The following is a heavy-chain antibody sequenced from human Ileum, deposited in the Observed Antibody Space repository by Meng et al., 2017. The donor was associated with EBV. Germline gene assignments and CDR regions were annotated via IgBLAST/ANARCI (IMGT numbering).Heavy chain of an antibody. V-gene: IGHV4-4*02. J-gene: IGHJ5*02. D-gene: IGHD3-22*01. CDR1: GGSIISSKW. CDR3: ARLDSSGYYFGGWFDP. Sequence: QGQVQESGPRLVKPSGTVSLTCAVSGGSIISSKWWSWVRQSPGTGLEWIGEIYHHGTTNYNPSLKSRVTISVDTSKNKFFLNLTSQTAADTAVYYCARLDSSGYYFGGWFDPWGQGILVTVSS. CDR2: IYHHGTT.